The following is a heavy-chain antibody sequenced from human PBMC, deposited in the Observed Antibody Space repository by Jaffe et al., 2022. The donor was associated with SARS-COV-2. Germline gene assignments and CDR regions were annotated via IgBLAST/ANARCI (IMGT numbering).Heavy chain of an antibody. CDR3: TSGYCSGGSCYAGYSYGYGHYYYGMDV. Sequence: EVQLVESGGGLVQPGRSLRLSCTASGFTFGDYAMSWVRQAPGKGLEWVGFIRSKAYGGTTEYAASVKGRFTISRDDSKSIAYLQMNSLKTEDTAVYYCTSGYCSGGSCYAGYSYGYGHYYYGMDVWGQGTTVTVS. V-gene: IGHV3-49*04. J-gene: IGHJ6*02. D-gene: IGHD2-15*01. CDR2: IRSKAYGGTT. CDR1: GFTFGDYA.